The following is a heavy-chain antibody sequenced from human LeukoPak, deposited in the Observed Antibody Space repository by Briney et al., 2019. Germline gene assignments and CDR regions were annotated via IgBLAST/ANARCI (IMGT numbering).Heavy chain of an antibody. V-gene: IGHV1-2*02. CDR1: GYTFTGYY. J-gene: IGHJ3*02. CDR3: ARVGAAHDAFGI. CDR2: INPNSGGT. D-gene: IGHD2-15*01. Sequence: ASVKVSCKASGYTFTGYYMHWLRQAPGQELEWMGWINPNSGGTNYAQKFQGRVTMTRDTSISTAYMELSRLRSDDTAVYYCARVGAAHDAFGIWGQGTMVTVSS.